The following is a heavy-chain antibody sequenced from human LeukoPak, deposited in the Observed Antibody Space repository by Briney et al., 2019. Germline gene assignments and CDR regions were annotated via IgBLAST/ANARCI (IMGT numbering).Heavy chain of an antibody. D-gene: IGHD6-13*01. CDR3: ARDLRIAAAGHYYYYGMDV. CDR2: IYSGGST. CDR1: GFTVSSNY. Sequence: GGSLRLSCAASGFTVSSNYMSWVRQAPGKGLEWVSVIYSGGSTYYADSVKGRFTISRDNSKNTLYLQMNSLRAEDTAVYYCARDLRIAAAGHYYYYGMDVWRQGTTVTVSS. J-gene: IGHJ6*01. V-gene: IGHV3-66*01.